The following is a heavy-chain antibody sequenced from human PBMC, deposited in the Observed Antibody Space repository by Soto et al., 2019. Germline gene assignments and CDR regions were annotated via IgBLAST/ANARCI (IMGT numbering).Heavy chain of an antibody. V-gene: IGHV4-39*01. CDR2: IYYSGST. CDR1: GGSISSSSYY. D-gene: IGHD6-19*01. Sequence: QLQLQESGPGLVKPSETLSLTCTVSGGSISSSSYYWGWIRQPPGKGLEWIGTIYYSGSTYYNPSLKSRVTISVDTSKNQFSLKLSSVTAADTAVYYCARRAYSSGWLRYFDYWGQGTLVTVSS. CDR3: ARRAYSSGWLRYFDY. J-gene: IGHJ4*02.